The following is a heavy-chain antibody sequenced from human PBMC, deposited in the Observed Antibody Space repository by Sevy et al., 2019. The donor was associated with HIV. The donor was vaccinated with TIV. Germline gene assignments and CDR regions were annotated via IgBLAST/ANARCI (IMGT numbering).Heavy chain of an antibody. CDR2: TSSSSSYI. Sequence: GGSLRLSCAASGFTFSSYSMNWVRQAPGKGLEWVSCTSSSSSYIYYADSVKGRFTISRDNAKNSLYLQMNSLRAEDTAVYYCARASMIVVVKGGGAFDIWGQGTMVTVSS. CDR3: ARASMIVVVKGGGAFDI. CDR1: GFTFSSYS. J-gene: IGHJ3*02. V-gene: IGHV3-21*01. D-gene: IGHD3-22*01.